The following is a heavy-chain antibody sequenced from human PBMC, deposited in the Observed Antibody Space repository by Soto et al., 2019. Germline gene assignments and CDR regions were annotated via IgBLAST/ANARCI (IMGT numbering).Heavy chain of an antibody. V-gene: IGHV4-31*03. D-gene: IGHD6-6*01. J-gene: IGHJ6*02. CDR3: ARGYSSSSRYYYYGMDV. CDR2: NYYSGIT. Sequence: PSETLSLTCTVSGGSISSGGYYWTWIRQHPGKGLEWIGYNYYSGITYYNPSLKSRVTISLDTSKNQFSLKLSSVTAADTAVYYCARGYSSSSRYYYYGMDVWRQGTTVTVSS. CDR1: GGSISSGGYY.